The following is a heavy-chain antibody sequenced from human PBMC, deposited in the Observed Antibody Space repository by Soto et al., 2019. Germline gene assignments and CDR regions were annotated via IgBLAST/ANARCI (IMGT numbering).Heavy chain of an antibody. V-gene: IGHV3-23*01. J-gene: IGHJ4*02. Sequence: GGSLRLSCAASGFTFRSYAMSWVRQAPGKGLEWVSGISGSGISTHYADSVKGRFTISRDNSKNTLYLQMNSLRAEDTAVYYCAGLRLFDYWGQGTLVTVSS. CDR3: AGLRLFDY. D-gene: IGHD5-12*01. CDR1: GFTFRSYA. CDR2: ISGSGIST.